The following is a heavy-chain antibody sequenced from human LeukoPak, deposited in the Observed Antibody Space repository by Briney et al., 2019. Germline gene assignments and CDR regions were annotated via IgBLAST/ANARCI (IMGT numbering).Heavy chain of an antibody. CDR1: GYTFTSYY. V-gene: IGHV1-46*01. Sequence: ASVKVSCKASGYTFTSYYVHWVRQAPGQGLEWMGIINPSGGSTSYAQKFQGRVTMTRDTSTSTVYMELSSLRSEDTAVYYCARGIAAAGTPIQAFDIWGQGTMVTVSS. D-gene: IGHD6-13*01. CDR3: ARGIAAAGTPIQAFDI. J-gene: IGHJ3*02. CDR2: INPSGGST.